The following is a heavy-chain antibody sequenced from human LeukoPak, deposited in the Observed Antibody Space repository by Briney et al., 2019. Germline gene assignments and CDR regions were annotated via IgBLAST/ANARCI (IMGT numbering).Heavy chain of an antibody. CDR1: GFPSSDFS. D-gene: IGHD2-8*01. Sequence: PGGSLSLSCATSGFPSSDFSMSWVRQAPGKGLEWIAITNSGGTSTYYAESVEGRFTISRDNSKNTLYLQKSSLRVEDTAVYYCAKQSYARSLGEGGPGTLVSVSS. V-gene: IGHV3-23*01. CDR3: AKQSYARSLGE. J-gene: IGHJ4*02. CDR2: TNSGGTST.